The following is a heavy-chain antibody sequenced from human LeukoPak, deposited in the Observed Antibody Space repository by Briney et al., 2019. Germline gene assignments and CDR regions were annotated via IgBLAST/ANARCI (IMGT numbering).Heavy chain of an antibody. CDR1: GGSISSYY. J-gene: IGHJ4*02. CDR2: IYYSGST. V-gene: IGHV4-59*01. CDR3: ARGSIAAAVSDY. Sequence: SETLSLTCTVSGGSISSYYWSWIRQPPGKGLEWIGYIYYSGSTNYNPSLKSRVTISVDTSKNQFSLKLSSVTAADTAVYYCARGSIAAAVSDYWGQGTLVTVSS. D-gene: IGHD6-13*01.